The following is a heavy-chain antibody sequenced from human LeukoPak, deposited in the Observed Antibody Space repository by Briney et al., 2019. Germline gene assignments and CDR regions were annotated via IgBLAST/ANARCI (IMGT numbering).Heavy chain of an antibody. CDR3: AKDPIAAADY. CDR1: GFTFSSYG. D-gene: IGHD6-13*01. CDR2: IRYDGSNK. V-gene: IGHV3-30*02. J-gene: IGHJ4*02. Sequence: GRSLRLSCAASGFTFSSYGMHWVRQAPGKGLEWVAFIRYDGSNKYYADSVKGRFTISRDNSKNTLYLQMNSLRAEDTAVYYCAKDPIAAADYWGQGTLVTVSS.